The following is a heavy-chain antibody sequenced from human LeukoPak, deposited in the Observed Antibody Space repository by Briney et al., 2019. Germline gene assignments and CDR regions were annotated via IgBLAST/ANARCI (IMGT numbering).Heavy chain of an antibody. J-gene: IGHJ4*02. D-gene: IGHD4-11*01. Sequence: ASVKVSCKASGYTFTGYYMHWVRQAPGQGLEWMGWINPNSGGTNYAQKFQGRVTMTRDTSISTAYMELSRLRSDDTAVYYCAVLKLDYRSTFDSWGQGTLVTVSS. V-gene: IGHV1-2*02. CDR2: INPNSGGT. CDR3: AVLKLDYRSTFDS. CDR1: GYTFTGYY.